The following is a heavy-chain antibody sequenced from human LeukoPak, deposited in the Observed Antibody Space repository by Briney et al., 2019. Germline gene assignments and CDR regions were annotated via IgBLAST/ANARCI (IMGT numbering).Heavy chain of an antibody. Sequence: PGRSLRLSCAASGFAFSTYWMHWVRQAPGRGLVWVSRINSDGSSPRHADSVKGPFTIPRDNAKNRLYLQMNSLRAEDAAVYYCASGEDYGSDVWGQGTTVTVSS. D-gene: IGHD3-10*01. CDR3: ASGEDYGSDV. V-gene: IGHV3-74*01. CDR2: INSDGSSP. CDR1: GFAFSTYW. J-gene: IGHJ6*02.